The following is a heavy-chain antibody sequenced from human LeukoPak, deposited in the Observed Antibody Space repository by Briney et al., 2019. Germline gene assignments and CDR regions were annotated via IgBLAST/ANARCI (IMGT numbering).Heavy chain of an antibody. CDR3: ARDADMRGSYGKDY. J-gene: IGHJ4*02. CDR2: IIPILGIA. CDR1: GGTFSSYA. V-gene: IGHV1-69*04. Sequence: SVKVSYKASGGTFSSYAISWVRQAPGQGLEWMGRIIPILGIANYAQKFQGRVTITADKSTSTAYMELSSLRSEDTAVYYCARDADMRGSYGKDYWGQGTLVTVSS. D-gene: IGHD1-26*01.